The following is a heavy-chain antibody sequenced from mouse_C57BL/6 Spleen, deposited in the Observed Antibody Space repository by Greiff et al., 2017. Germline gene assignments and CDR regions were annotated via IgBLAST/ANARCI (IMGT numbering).Heavy chain of an antibody. D-gene: IGHD1-1*01. CDR3: ARYEGYGPYYFDY. V-gene: IGHV7-3*01. CDR1: GFTFTDYY. Sequence: EVKLVESGGGLVQPGGSLSLSCAASGFTFTDYYMSWVRQPPGKALEWLGFIRNKANGYTTEYSASVKGRFTISRDNSQSILYLQMNALRAEDSATYYCARYEGYGPYYFDYWGQGTTLTVSS. J-gene: IGHJ2*01. CDR2: IRNKANGYTT.